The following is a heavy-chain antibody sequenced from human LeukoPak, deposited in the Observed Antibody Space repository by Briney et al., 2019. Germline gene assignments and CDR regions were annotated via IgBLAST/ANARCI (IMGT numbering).Heavy chain of an antibody. CDR3: AISLGDDYGEYYFDY. CDR1: GFTFSSYA. V-gene: IGHV3-64*01. Sequence: QLGGSLRLSCAASGFTFSSYAMHWVRQAPGKGLEYVSAISSNGGSTYYANSVKGRFTISRDNSKNTLYLQMGSLRAEDMAVYYCAISLGDDYGEYYFDYWGQGTLVTVSS. CDR2: ISSNGGST. J-gene: IGHJ4*01. D-gene: IGHD4-17*01.